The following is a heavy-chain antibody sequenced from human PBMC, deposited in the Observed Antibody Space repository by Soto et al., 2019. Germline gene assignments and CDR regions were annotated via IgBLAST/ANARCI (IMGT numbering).Heavy chain of an antibody. V-gene: IGHV4-59*01. Sequence: PSETLSLTCTVSGGSISSYYWNWIRQPPGKRLEWIGYIYYSGSTTYNPSLKSRVTISVDTSKNQFSLKLSSVTAADTAVYYCARGDLGGPWGQGTLVTVSS. J-gene: IGHJ5*02. CDR1: GGSISSYY. CDR3: ARGDLGGP. CDR2: IYYSGST. D-gene: IGHD3-3*01.